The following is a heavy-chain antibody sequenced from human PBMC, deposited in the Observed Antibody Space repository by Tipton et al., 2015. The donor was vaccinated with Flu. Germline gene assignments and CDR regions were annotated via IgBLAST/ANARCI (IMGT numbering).Heavy chain of an antibody. CDR3: ARGDVVVPAATLGWFDP. J-gene: IGHJ5*02. V-gene: IGHV4-61*01. Sequence: TLSLTCTVSGGSVSSGSYYWSWIRQPPGKGLEWIGYIYYSGSTNYNPSLKSRVTISVDTSKNQFSLKLSSVTAADTAVYYCARGDVVVPAATLGWFDPWGQGILVTVSS. D-gene: IGHD2-2*01. CDR1: GGSVSSGSYY. CDR2: IYYSGST.